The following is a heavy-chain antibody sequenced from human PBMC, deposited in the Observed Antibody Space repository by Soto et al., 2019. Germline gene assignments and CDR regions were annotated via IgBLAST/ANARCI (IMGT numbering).Heavy chain of an antibody. J-gene: IGHJ6*02. CDR2: ISGSGGST. Sequence: PGGSLRLSCAASGFTFSSYAMSWVRQAPGKGLEWVSAISGSGGSTYYADSVKGRFTISRDNSKNTLYLQMDSLRAEDTAVYYCAKGYDFWRGYGMDVWGQGTTVTVSS. CDR3: AKGYDFWRGYGMDV. D-gene: IGHD3-3*01. CDR1: GFTFSSYA. V-gene: IGHV3-23*01.